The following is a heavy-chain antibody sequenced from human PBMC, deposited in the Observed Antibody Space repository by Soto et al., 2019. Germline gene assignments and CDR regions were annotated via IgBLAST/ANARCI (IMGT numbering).Heavy chain of an antibody. Sequence: ASVKVSCKASGYTFTSYGISWVRQAPGQGLEWMGWINPNSGGTKYAPKFQGGVTMTRDTSITTAYMELCRLRSGDTAVYYCAREPATAKPEGVDFWGQGTLVTVSS. CDR1: GYTFTSYG. J-gene: IGHJ4*02. V-gene: IGHV1-2*02. D-gene: IGHD1-1*01. CDR2: INPNSGGT. CDR3: AREPATAKPEGVDF.